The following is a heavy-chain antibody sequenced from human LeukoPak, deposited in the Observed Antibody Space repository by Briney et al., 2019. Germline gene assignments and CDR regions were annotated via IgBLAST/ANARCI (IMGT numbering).Heavy chain of an antibody. CDR1: GGSISSYY. CDR3: ARVLDDSSGYYLDY. CDR2: IYTSGST. Sequence: SDTLSLTCTVSGGSISSYYWSWIRQPAGKGLEWIGRIYTSGSTNYNPSLKSRVTMSVDTSKNQFSLKLSSVTAADTAVYYCARVLDDSSGYYLDYWGQGTLVTVSS. J-gene: IGHJ4*02. V-gene: IGHV4-4*07. D-gene: IGHD3-22*01.